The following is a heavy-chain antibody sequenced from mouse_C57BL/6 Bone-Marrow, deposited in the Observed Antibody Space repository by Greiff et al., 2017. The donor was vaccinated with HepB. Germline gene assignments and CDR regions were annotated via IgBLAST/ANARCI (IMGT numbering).Heavy chain of an antibody. D-gene: IGHD1-1*01. V-gene: IGHV1-81*01. J-gene: IGHJ1*03. CDR1: GYTFTSYG. CDR3: ARRRYGSSNWYVDV. Sequence: QVQLQQPGAELVKPGASVKLSCKASGYTFTSYGISWVKQRTGQGLEWIGEIYPRSGNTYYNEKFKGKATLTADKSSSTAYMELRSLTSEDSAVYFCARRRYGSSNWYVDVWGTGTTVTVSS. CDR2: IYPRSGNT.